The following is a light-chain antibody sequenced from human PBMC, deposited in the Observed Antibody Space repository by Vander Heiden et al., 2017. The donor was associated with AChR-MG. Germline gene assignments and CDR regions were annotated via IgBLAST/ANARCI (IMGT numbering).Light chain of an antibody. CDR1: QSISSN. Sequence: EIVMTQSPVTLSVSPGERATLSCRASQSISSNLAWYQQKPGQAPRLLIYGVSTRATGIPARFSGSGSGTEFTLTISSLQSEDFAIYYCQQDNNWWTFGQGTKVEIK. CDR2: GVS. V-gene: IGKV3D-15*01. J-gene: IGKJ1*01. CDR3: QQDNNWWT.